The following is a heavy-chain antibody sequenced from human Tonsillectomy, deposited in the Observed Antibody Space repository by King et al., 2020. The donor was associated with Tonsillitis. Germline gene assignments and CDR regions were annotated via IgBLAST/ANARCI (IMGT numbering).Heavy chain of an antibody. D-gene: IGHD4-11*01. CDR2: IYHIGTT. CDR1: GGSISSSGYY. J-gene: IGHJ3*02. CDR3: AGGATSPAKGFDI. V-gene: IGHV4-31*03. Sequence: VQLQESGPGLVKPSQTLSLNCSVSGGSISSSGYYWSWIRQHPGKDLEWIGYIYHIGTTYYNPSLKSRLTISIDTSNNHFSLDLTSVTAADTAVYYCAGGATSPAKGFDIWGQGTMVTVSP.